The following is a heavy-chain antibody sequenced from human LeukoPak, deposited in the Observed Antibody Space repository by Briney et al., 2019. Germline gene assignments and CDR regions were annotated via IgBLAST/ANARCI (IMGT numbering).Heavy chain of an antibody. CDR3: AKGGAYGSGNYCDY. CDR2: ISGGGSDT. V-gene: IGHV3-23*02. CDR1: GFTFSCHG. J-gene: IGHJ4*02. Sequence: GGSLRLSCAVSGFTFSCHGMHWVRQVPGKGLEWVASISGGGSDTYNEDAVKGRFTISRDNYKSTLSLQMNSLRAEDTAVYYCAKGGAYGSGNYCDYWGQGTLVTVSS. D-gene: IGHD3-10*01.